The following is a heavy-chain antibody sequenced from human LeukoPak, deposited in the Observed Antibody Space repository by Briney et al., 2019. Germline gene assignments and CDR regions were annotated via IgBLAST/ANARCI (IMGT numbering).Heavy chain of an antibody. D-gene: IGHD5/OR15-5a*01. CDR2: ISYDGSSK. Sequence: GGSLRLSCAASGFTFRSYGMHWVRQAPGKGLEWVAVISYDGSSKYYADSVKGRFTISRDNSKNTLYLQMNSLRAEDTAVYYCANAAVSVYDSHFDYWGQGTLVTVSS. J-gene: IGHJ4*02. CDR1: GFTFRSYG. CDR3: ANAAVSVYDSHFDY. V-gene: IGHV3-30*18.